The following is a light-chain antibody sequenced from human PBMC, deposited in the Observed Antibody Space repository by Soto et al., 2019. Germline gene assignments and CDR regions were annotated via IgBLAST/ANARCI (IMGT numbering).Light chain of an antibody. CDR2: DVS. CDR1: SSDVGGYNY. J-gene: IGLJ1*01. V-gene: IGLV2-11*01. CDR3: CSYAGSYSNV. Sequence: QSALTQPRSVSGSPGQSVTISCTGTSSDVGGYNYVSWYQQHPGKAPKLMIYDVSKRPSGVPNRFSGSKSGYTASLTISGLQAEDDAACYCCSYAGSYSNVFGTGAKVTVL.